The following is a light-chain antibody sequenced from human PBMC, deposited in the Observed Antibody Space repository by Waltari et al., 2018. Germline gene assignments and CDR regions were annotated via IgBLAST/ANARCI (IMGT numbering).Light chain of an antibody. CDR3: SSYTSISTWV. V-gene: IGLV2-14*03. CDR2: DVS. J-gene: IGLJ3*02. Sequence: QSALTQPASVSGSPGQSITISCTGTSNDVGGYNYVSWYQQHPGKAPKLMIYDVSKRPAGVSNRFSVSKSGNTASLTISGLQAEDEADYYCSSYTSISTWVFGGGTKLTVL. CDR1: SNDVGGYNY.